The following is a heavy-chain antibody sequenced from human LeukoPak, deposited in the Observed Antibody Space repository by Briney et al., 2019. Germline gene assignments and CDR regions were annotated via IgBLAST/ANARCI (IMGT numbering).Heavy chain of an antibody. Sequence: GGSLRLSCAVSGFTFSGFWMSWSRQAPGKGLEWVASINSDGSEGYYADVVKGRFTISRDNAKNSLYLQINSLRAEDTAVYYCARSSYSSSSSVWGQGIMVTVSS. CDR1: GFTFSGFW. J-gene: IGHJ3*01. CDR2: INSDGSEG. CDR3: ARSSYSSSSSV. D-gene: IGHD6-6*01. V-gene: IGHV3-7*03.